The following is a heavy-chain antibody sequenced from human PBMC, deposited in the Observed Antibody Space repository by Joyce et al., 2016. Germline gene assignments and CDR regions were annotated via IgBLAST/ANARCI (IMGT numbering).Heavy chain of an antibody. CDR2: YSVKVRAW. Sequence: EVYLLQSGGGLVQPGRSLRLSCAASGFTFSTYSMTWVRQAPGKGLEWVAGYSVKVRAWYYADPVKGRFTISRDTSRKILYLQMSSLRVEDTGVYYCAKDWGTDDFIQWGQGTLVTVSS. D-gene: IGHD7-27*01. CDR3: AKDWGTDDFIQ. J-gene: IGHJ1*01. V-gene: IGHV3-23*01. CDR1: GFTFSTYS.